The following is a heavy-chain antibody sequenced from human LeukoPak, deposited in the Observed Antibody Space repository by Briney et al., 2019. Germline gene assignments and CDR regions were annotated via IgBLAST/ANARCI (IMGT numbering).Heavy chain of an antibody. Sequence: PGGPLRLSCSASGFTFSVYAIHWVRQAPGKGLEDVSIISSTGGSTYYAASVKGRCTISRDNSKKMVYLQMSSLRAEDTTIYYCVRAYDLLTGYYDYWGQGTLVTVSS. CDR1: GFTFSVYA. V-gene: IGHV3-64D*06. J-gene: IGHJ4*02. D-gene: IGHD3-9*01. CDR3: VRAYDLLTGYYDY. CDR2: ISSTGGST.